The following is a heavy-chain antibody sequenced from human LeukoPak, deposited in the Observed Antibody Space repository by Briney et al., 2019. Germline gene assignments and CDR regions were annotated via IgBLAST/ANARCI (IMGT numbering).Heavy chain of an antibody. V-gene: IGHV6-1*01. Sequence: SQTLSLTCAISGDSVSSNSATWSWIKQSPSRGLEWLGRTYYRSKWYNDYAVSVKSRITINPDTSKNQFSLHLNSVTPEDTAVYYCASHDFDYWGQGTLVTVSS. CDR1: GDSVSSNSAT. J-gene: IGHJ4*02. CDR3: ASHDFDY. CDR2: TYYRSKWYN.